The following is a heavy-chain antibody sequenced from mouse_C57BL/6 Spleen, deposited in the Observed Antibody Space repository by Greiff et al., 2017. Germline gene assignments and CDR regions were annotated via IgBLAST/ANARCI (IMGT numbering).Heavy chain of an antibody. D-gene: IGHD2-3*01. CDR1: GFNIKDDY. CDR2: IDPENGDT. CDR3: TTDGSFYAMDY. V-gene: IGHV14-4*01. Sequence: VQLKQSGAELVRPGASVKLSCTASGFNIKDDYMHWVKQRPEQGLEWIGWIDPENGDTEYASKFQGKATITADTSSNTAYLQLSSLTSEDTAVYYCTTDGSFYAMDYWGQGTSVTVSS. J-gene: IGHJ4*01.